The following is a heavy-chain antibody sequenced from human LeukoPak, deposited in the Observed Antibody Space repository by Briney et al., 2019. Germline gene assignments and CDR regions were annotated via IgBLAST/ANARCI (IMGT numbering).Heavy chain of an antibody. D-gene: IGHD6-13*01. CDR3: ARGDSSSPALFNY. V-gene: IGHV5-10-1*01. CDR1: GYNFTSYW. Sequence: GESLKISCKGSGYNFTSYWISWVRQMPGKGLEWMGRIDPSDSYTNYSPSFQGHVAISADKSISTAYLQWSSLKASDTAMYYCARGDSSSPALFNYWGQGTLVTVSS. CDR2: IDPSDSYT. J-gene: IGHJ4*02.